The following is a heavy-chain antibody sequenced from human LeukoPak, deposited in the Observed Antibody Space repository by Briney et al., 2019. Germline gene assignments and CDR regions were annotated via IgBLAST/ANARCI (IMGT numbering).Heavy chain of an antibody. Sequence: GGSLRLSCAASGFTFSSHAMSWVRQAPGKGLEWVSAISGSGGSTYYADSVKGRFTISRDNSKNTLYLQMNSLRAGDTAVYYCATPGGITMIVTTVKTRDYWGQGTLVTVSS. CDR2: ISGSGGST. CDR1: GFTFSSHA. V-gene: IGHV3-23*01. J-gene: IGHJ4*02. CDR3: ATPGGITMIVTTVKTRDY. D-gene: IGHD3-22*01.